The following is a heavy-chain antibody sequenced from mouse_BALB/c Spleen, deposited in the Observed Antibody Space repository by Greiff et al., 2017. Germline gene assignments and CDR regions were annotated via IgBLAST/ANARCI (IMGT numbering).Heavy chain of an antibody. CDR3: ARDLYRYDTTLYAMDY. V-gene: IGHV2-6-7*01. Sequence: VKLMESGPGLVAPSQSLSITCTVSGFSLTGYGVNWVRQPPGKGLEWLGMIWGDGSTDYNSALKSRLSISKDNSKSQVFLKMNSLQTDDTARYYCARDLYRYDTTLYAMDYWGQGTSVTVSS. CDR2: IWGDGST. CDR1: GFSLTGYG. J-gene: IGHJ4*01. D-gene: IGHD2-14*01.